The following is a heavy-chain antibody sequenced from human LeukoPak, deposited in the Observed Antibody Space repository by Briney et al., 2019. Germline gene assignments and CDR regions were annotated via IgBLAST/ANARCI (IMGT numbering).Heavy chain of an antibody. CDR3: ARDISGYYTY. CDR1: GGSIRSYY. J-gene: IGHJ4*02. Sequence: SETLSLTCTVSGGSIRSYYRSWIRQPPGKGLEWIGYIYYSGSTNYNPSLKSRVTISVDTSKNQFSLKLSPVTAADTAVYYCARDISGYYTYWGQGTLVTVSS. V-gene: IGHV4-59*01. CDR2: IYYSGST. D-gene: IGHD3-3*01.